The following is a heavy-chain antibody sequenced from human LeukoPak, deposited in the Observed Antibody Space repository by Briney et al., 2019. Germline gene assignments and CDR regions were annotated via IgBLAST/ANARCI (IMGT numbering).Heavy chain of an antibody. J-gene: IGHJ4*02. CDR1: GFTFSSYA. CDR3: ARGPYYYDSSGYLC. D-gene: IGHD3-22*01. V-gene: IGHV3-64*01. Sequence: PGGSLRLSCAASGFTFSSYAMHWVRQAPGKGLEYVSAISSNGGSTYYANSVKGRFTISRDNSKNTLYLQMGSLRAEDMAVYYCARGPYYYDSSGYLCWGQGTLVTVSS. CDR2: ISSNGGST.